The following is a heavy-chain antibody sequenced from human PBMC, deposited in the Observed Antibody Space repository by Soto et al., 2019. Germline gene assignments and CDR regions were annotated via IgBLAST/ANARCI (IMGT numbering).Heavy chain of an antibody. D-gene: IGHD3-16*01. V-gene: IGHV1-69*12. J-gene: IGHJ4*02. CDR3: ATRRDSYNSFVWEGFDY. CDR1: GGTFSSYA. Sequence: QVQLVQSGAEVKKPGSSVKVSCKASGGTFSSYAISWVRQAPGQGLEWMGGIIPIFGTANYAQKFQGRVTITADESTSTAYMDLSSLRSEDPGVYYCATRRDSYNSFVWEGFDYWGQGTLVTVSS. CDR2: IIPIFGTA.